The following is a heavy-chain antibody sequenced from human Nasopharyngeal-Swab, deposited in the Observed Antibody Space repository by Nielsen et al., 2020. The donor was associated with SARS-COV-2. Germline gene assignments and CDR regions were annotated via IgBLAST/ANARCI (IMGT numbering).Heavy chain of an antibody. Sequence: GESLKISCAASGFTFDDYAMHWVRQAPGKGLEWVSFISSSSSSIDYADSVKGRFTISRDNANNSLYLQMNSLRAEDTAVYYCARERLYIINTFGDYWGQGTLVTVSS. CDR3: ARERLYIINTFGDY. CDR2: ISSSSSSI. D-gene: IGHD3-10*01. CDR1: GFTFDDYA. V-gene: IGHV3-21*01. J-gene: IGHJ4*02.